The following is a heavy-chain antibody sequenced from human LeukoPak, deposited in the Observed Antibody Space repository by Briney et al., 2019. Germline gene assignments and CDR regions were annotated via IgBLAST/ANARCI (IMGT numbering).Heavy chain of an antibody. CDR2: IRYDGSNK. V-gene: IGHV3-30*02. Sequence: PGGSLRLSCAASGFTFSSYGMHWVRQAPGKGLEWVAFIRYDGSNKYYADSVKGRFTISRDNSKNTLYLQMNSLRAEDTAVYYCARDRDIVLVPRALGYWGQGTLVTVSS. J-gene: IGHJ4*02. CDR3: ARDRDIVLVPRALGY. CDR1: GFTFSSYG. D-gene: IGHD2-2*01.